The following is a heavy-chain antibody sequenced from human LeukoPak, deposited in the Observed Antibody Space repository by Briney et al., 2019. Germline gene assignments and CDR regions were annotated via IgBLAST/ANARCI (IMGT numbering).Heavy chain of an antibody. Sequence: ASVKVSCKASGYTFTGYYMHWVRQAPGQGLEWMGWINPNSGGTNYAQKFQGRVTMTRDTSISTAYMELSRLRSDDTAVYYCARLDYTMVRGVTPFDYWGQGTLVTVSS. J-gene: IGHJ4*02. CDR2: INPNSGGT. CDR1: GYTFTGYY. CDR3: ARLDYTMVRGVTPFDY. V-gene: IGHV1-2*02. D-gene: IGHD3-10*01.